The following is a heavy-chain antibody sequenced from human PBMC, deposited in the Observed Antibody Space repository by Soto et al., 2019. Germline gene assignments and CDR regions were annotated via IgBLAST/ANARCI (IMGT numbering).Heavy chain of an antibody. V-gene: IGHV2-70*11. CDR2: IKWDDDK. J-gene: IGHJ1*01. Sequence: SGPTLVNPTETLTLTCNVSGVSLTSSGMCVSWIRQPPGKALEWLARIKWDDDKYYSRSLRTRLTISRDTSKNQVVLTMTNMDPADTATYYCARRSGESCRGPLEHWGQGTLVTVSS. CDR3: ARRSGESCRGPLEH. D-gene: IGHD4-17*01. CDR1: GVSLTSSGMC.